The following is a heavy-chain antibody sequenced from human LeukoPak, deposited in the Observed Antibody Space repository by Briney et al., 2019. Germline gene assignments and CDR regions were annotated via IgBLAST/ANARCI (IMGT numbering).Heavy chain of an antibody. J-gene: IGHJ4*02. CDR1: GYTFTGHY. V-gene: IGHV1-2*02. D-gene: IGHD7-27*01. CDR2: IEPNRGGT. Sequence: ASVKVSCKASGYTFTGHYLHWIRQAPGQGLAWMGWIEPNRGGTHYAQNFQGRLTISRDTSISTAYLELSRLSSDDTAMYYCARDEDWGPDFWGQGTLVTVSS. CDR3: ARDEDWGPDF.